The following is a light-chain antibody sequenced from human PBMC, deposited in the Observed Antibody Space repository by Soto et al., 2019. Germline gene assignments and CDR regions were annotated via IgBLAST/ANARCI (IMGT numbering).Light chain of an antibody. CDR3: QQSYSSPPT. V-gene: IGKV1-39*01. Sequence: DIQMTHSPSSLSASVEDRVIITCRASQSISNHLNWYQQKPGKAPKLLIFAASSLQSGVPSRFSGSRAGPDFTLTISSLQPEDFATYYGQQSYSSPPTFGQGTKVDIK. J-gene: IGKJ1*01. CDR2: AAS. CDR1: QSISNH.